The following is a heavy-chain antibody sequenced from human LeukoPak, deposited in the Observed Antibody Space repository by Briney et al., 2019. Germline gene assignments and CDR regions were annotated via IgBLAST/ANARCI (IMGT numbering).Heavy chain of an antibody. CDR2: ITYSGST. Sequence: SQTLSLTCTVSGGSISSSTYYWAWIRQSPGKGLEWIGSITYSGSTYYNPSLESRVTISVDTSKNQFSLRLIPVTAVDTAVYYCARQGVGATDCWGQGTLVTVSS. CDR3: ARQGVGATDC. D-gene: IGHD1-26*01. CDR1: GGSISSSTYY. V-gene: IGHV4-39*01. J-gene: IGHJ4*02.